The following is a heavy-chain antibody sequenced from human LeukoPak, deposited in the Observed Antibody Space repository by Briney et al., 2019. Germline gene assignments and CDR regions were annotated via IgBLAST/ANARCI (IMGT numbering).Heavy chain of an antibody. Sequence: SETLSLTCAVYGGSFSGYYWSWIRQPPGKGLEWVGEINHSGSTYYNPSLKSRVTISVDTSKNQFSLKLSSVTAADTAVYYCARLVGASDYWGQGTLVTVSS. CDR1: GGSFSGYY. CDR3: ARLVGASDY. V-gene: IGHV4-34*01. J-gene: IGHJ4*02. D-gene: IGHD1-26*01. CDR2: INHSGST.